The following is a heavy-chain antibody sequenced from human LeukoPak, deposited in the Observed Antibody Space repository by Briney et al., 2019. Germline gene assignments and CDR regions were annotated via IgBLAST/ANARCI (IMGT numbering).Heavy chain of an antibody. Sequence: GASVKVSCKASGYTFTSYDINWVRQAPGQGLERMGIINPSDGSTSDAQKFQGRVTMTRDTSTSTVYMELSSLRSEDTAVYYCARGYPLDWNYFDYWGQGTLVTVSS. D-gene: IGHD3/OR15-3a*01. V-gene: IGHV1-46*01. J-gene: IGHJ4*02. CDR3: ARGYPLDWNYFDY. CDR2: INPSDGST. CDR1: GYTFTSYD.